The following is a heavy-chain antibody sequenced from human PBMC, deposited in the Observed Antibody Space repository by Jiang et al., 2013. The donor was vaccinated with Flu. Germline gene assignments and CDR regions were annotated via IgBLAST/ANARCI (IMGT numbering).Heavy chain of an antibody. CDR1: GGSISSSSYY. J-gene: IGHJ3*02. D-gene: IGHD4-17*01. CDR3: ARPETLTTNAFDI. CDR2: IYYTGTT. V-gene: IGHV4-39*01. Sequence: GPGLVKPSETLSLTCTVSGGSISSSSYYWGWIRQPPGKGLEWIGSIYYTGTTYYNPSLKSRITISVDRSRNQFSLNLNSVTATDTALYYCARPETLTTNAFDIWGQGT.